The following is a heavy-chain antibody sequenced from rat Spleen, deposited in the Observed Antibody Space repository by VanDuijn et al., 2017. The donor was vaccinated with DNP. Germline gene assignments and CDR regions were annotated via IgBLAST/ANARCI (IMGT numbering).Heavy chain of an antibody. J-gene: IGHJ2*01. D-gene: IGHD1-9*01. CDR2: ISTSGGST. Sequence: EVQLVESGGGLVQPGRSMKLSCAASGFTFSNSDMAWVRQAPTKGLEWVASISTSGGSTYYRDSVKGRFTYSRDNAKSNLYLQMDSLRAEDTATYYCATNYYGYNPWWGQGVMVTVSS. V-gene: IGHV5-25*01. CDR1: GFTFSNSD. CDR3: ATNYYGYNPW.